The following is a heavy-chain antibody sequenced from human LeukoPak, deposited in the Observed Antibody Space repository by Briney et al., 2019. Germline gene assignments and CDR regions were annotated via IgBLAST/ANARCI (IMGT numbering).Heavy chain of an antibody. V-gene: IGHV3-48*03. Sequence: GGSLRLSCAASGFTFSSYEMNWVRQAPGKGLEWVSYISSSGSTIYYADSVKGRFTISRDNAKNSLYLQMNSLRAEDTAVYYCAREERNYYDSNNWFDPWGQGTLVTVSS. CDR1: GFTFSSYE. J-gene: IGHJ5*02. CDR2: ISSSGSTI. D-gene: IGHD3-22*01. CDR3: AREERNYYDSNNWFDP.